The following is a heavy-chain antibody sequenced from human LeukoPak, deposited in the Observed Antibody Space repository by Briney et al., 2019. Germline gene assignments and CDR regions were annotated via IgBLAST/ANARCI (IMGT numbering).Heavy chain of an antibody. CDR2: IKQDGSEK. D-gene: IGHD3-22*01. CDR3: AKDRYYDSSGYYGAAFDI. V-gene: IGHV3-7*01. J-gene: IGHJ3*02. Sequence: GGSLRLSCAASGFIFSSYWMSWVRQAPGKGLEWVANIKQDGSEKYYVDSVKGRFTISRDNSKNTLYLQMNSLRAEDTAVYYCAKDRYYDSSGYYGAAFDIWGQGTMVTVSS. CDR1: GFIFSSYW.